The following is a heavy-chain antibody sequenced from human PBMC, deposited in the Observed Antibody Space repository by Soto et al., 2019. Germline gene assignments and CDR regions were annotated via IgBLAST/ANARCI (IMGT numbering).Heavy chain of an antibody. Sequence: PSETLSLTYSVSGGSISSGGYPLSWIRQPPGKGLEWIGYIYHSGSTYYNPSLKSRVTISVDRSKNQFSLKLSSVTAADTAVYYCARARRNKVEYYYYGMDVWGQGTTVTLSS. CDR2: IYHSGST. CDR1: GGSISSGGYP. CDR3: ARARRNKVEYYYYGMDV. J-gene: IGHJ6*02. V-gene: IGHV4-30-2*01. D-gene: IGHD2-15*01.